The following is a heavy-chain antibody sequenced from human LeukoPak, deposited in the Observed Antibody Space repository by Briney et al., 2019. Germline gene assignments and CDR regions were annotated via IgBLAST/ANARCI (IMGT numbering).Heavy chain of an antibody. D-gene: IGHD6-6*01. Sequence: AGGSLRLSCAASGFTFSIYDMTWVRQAPGKGLEWVGRIRSKANSYATAYAASVKGRFTISRDDSKNTAYLQMNSLRTEDTAVYYCTSRINRYQKGDSSSSIDYWGQGTLVTVSS. J-gene: IGHJ4*02. V-gene: IGHV3-73*01. CDR3: TSRINRYQKGDSSSSIDY. CDR1: GFTFSIYD. CDR2: IRSKANSYAT.